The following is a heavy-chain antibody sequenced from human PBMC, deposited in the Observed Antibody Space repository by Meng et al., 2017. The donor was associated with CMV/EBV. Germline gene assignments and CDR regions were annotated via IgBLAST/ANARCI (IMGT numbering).Heavy chain of an antibody. D-gene: IGHD2-2*01. CDR1: GYTFTSYG. Sequence: ASVKVSCQASGYTFTSYGISWVRQAPGQGLEWMGWISAYNGNTNYAQKLQGRVTMTTDTSTSTAYMELRSLRSDDTAVYYCARAPPLYCSSTSCQYMFDPWGQGTLVTVS. CDR3: ARAPPLYCSSTSCQYMFDP. V-gene: IGHV1-18*01. CDR2: ISAYNGNT. J-gene: IGHJ5*02.